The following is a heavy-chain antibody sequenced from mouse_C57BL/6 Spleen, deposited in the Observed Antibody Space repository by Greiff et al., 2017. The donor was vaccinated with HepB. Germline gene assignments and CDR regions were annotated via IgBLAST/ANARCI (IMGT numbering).Heavy chain of an antibody. J-gene: IGHJ4*01. CDR3: TREANYAMDY. CDR2: ISSGGNYI. CDR1: GFTFSSYA. V-gene: IGHV5-9-1*02. Sequence: EVKLVESGEGLVKPGGSLKLSCAASGFTFSSYAMSWVRQTPEKRLEWVAYISSGGNYIYYADPVQGRFTISRDNARNTLYLQMSSLKSEDTAMYYCTREANYAMDYWGQGTSVTVSS.